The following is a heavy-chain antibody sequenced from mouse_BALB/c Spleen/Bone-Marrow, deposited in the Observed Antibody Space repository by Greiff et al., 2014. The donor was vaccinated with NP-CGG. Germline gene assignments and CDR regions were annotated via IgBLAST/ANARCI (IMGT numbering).Heavy chain of an antibody. J-gene: IGHJ2*01. V-gene: IGHV14-3*02. CDR2: IDPANGNT. CDR1: GFNIKDTY. CDR3: ALYYDYDVGY. Sequence: EVQLQQSGAELVKPGASVKLSCTASGFNIKDTYMHRVKQRPEQGLEWIGRIDPANGNTKYDPKFQGKATITADTSSNTAYLQLSSLTSEDTAVYYCALYYDYDVGYWGQGTTLTVSS. D-gene: IGHD2-4*01.